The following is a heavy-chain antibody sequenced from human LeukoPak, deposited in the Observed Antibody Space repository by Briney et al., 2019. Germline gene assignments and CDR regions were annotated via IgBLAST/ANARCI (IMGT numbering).Heavy chain of an antibody. D-gene: IGHD6-19*01. CDR1: GFTFSSYA. J-gene: IGHJ4*02. Sequence: PGRSLRLSCAASGFTFSSYAMHWVRQAPGKGLEWVAVISYDGSNKHYADSVKGRFTISRDNSKNTLYLQMNSLRTEDTAVYYCAKGGRGSGWYTGGYWGQGTLVTVSS. V-gene: IGHV3-30-3*01. CDR2: ISYDGSNK. CDR3: AKGGRGSGWYTGGY.